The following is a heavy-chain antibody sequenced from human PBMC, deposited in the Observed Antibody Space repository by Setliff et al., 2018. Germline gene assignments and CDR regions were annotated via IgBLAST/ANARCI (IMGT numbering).Heavy chain of an antibody. Sequence: SETLSLTCTVSGGAIGNNIYYWGWIRRPPGKGLEWIGSIYFSGSTYYNPSLKSRVSMSVDSSKNQFSLNLNSVTAADTGVYYCARHVGPADRADYFQHWGQGTLVTVS. CDR1: GGAIGNNIYY. V-gene: IGHV4-39*01. J-gene: IGHJ1*01. CDR3: ARHVGPADRADYFQH. CDR2: IYFSGST.